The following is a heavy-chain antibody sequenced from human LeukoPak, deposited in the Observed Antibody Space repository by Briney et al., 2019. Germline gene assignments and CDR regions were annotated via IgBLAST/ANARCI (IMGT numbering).Heavy chain of an antibody. CDR2: ISGSGGST. Sequence: GGSLRLSCAASGFIVSGDFMSWVRQAPGKGLEWVSAISGSGGSTYYADSVKGRFTISRDNSKNTLYLQMNSLRAEDTAVYYCAKRVLAVAGGYFDYWGQGTLVTVSS. J-gene: IGHJ4*02. V-gene: IGHV3-23*01. CDR1: GFIVSGDF. D-gene: IGHD6-19*01. CDR3: AKRVLAVAGGYFDY.